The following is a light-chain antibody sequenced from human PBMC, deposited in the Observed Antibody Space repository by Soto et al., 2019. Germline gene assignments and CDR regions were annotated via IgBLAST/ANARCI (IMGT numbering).Light chain of an antibody. Sequence: IIVTPSPDTLSVSPGEIATLSCRASQSVSSNLAWYQQKPGQAPRLLIYGASTRATGIPARFSGSGSGTEFTLTIGSLQSEDFAVYYCQQYNNGPPWTFGQGTKVDIK. CDR1: QSVSSN. V-gene: IGKV3-15*01. CDR2: GAS. CDR3: QQYNNGPPWT. J-gene: IGKJ1*01.